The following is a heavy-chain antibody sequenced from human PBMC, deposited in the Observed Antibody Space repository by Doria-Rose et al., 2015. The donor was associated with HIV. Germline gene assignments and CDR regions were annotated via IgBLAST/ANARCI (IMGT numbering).Heavy chain of an antibody. J-gene: IGHJ4*02. CDR3: AGGGWSSTWYYFDY. V-gene: IGHV1-46*01. CDR1: GYSFTSYY. D-gene: IGHD6-13*01. Sequence: KTSGYSFTSYYMHWVRQAPGQGLEWMGVINPSAGSTSSAQKFQGRVTMTWDTSTSTVYMELSSLRSEDTAVYYCAGGGWSSTWYYFDYWGQGTLVIVSS. CDR2: INPSAGST.